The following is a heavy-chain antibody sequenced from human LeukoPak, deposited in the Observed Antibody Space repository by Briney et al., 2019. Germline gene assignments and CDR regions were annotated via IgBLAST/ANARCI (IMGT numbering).Heavy chain of an antibody. CDR2: INAGNGNT. CDR3: ARGWPPTYYDFWSGYSNWFDP. Sequence: ASVKVSCKASGYTFTNYAMHWVRQAPGQRLEWMGWINAGNGNTKYSREFQGRVTITRDTSASTAYMEPSSLRSEDMAVYYCARGWPPTYYDFWSGYSNWFDPWGQGTLVTVSS. V-gene: IGHV1-3*03. CDR1: GYTFTNYA. J-gene: IGHJ5*02. D-gene: IGHD3-3*01.